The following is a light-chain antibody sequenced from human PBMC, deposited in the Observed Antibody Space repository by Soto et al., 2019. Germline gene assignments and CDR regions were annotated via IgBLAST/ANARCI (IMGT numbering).Light chain of an antibody. CDR3: QQYST. V-gene: IGKV1-5*03. J-gene: IGKJ1*01. CDR2: KAS. CDR1: QSISNW. Sequence: DIQMTQSPSTLSASVGDRVIITCRASQSISNWLAWYQQKPGKAPKLLIYKASSLESGVPSRFSGSGSGTEFTHTISSLQPDDFAIYYCQQYSTFGQGTKVEIK.